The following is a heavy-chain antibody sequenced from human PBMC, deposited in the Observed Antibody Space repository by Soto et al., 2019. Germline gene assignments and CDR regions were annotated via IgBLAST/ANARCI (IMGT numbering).Heavy chain of an antibody. V-gene: IGHV4-61*01. Sequence: QVQLQESGPGVVKPSDTLSVTCTVSGGSVSSRSHFWSWIRQPPGGGLQWIGYIYYTGNTNYSPSLKSRATLSVDTSRNQFSLRLTSVTAADTAIYYCARYGAESGSNKLDPWGQGTLVTVSS. CDR2: IYYTGNT. J-gene: IGHJ5*02. CDR3: ARYGAESGSNKLDP. D-gene: IGHD4-17*01. CDR1: GGSVSSRSHF.